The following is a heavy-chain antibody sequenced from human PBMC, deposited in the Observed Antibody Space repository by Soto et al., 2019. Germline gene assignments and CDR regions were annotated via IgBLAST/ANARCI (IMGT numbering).Heavy chain of an antibody. D-gene: IGHD3-10*01. CDR3: ARAHTHVLLWFGELLEPPSDN. Sequence: QVQLVQSGAEVKKPGASVKVSCKASGYTFTSYAMHWVRQAPGQSLEWMGWINAGMGKTKYSQKIQGRATITRDTSAGTAYMELRSLRPEDTAVYYCARAHTHVLLWFGELLEPPSDNWGQGNLATVSS. V-gene: IGHV1-3*01. J-gene: IGHJ1*01. CDR1: GYTFTSYA. CDR2: INAGMGKT.